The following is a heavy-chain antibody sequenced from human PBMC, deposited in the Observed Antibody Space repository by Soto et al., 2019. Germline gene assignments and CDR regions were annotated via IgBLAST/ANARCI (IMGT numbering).Heavy chain of an antibody. V-gene: IGHV1-2*02. J-gene: IGHJ4*02. D-gene: IGHD1-26*01. CDR2: INPKSGYT. CDR3: ARYTGSNSLFDS. CDR1: GYTFTGDY. Sequence: QVQLVQSGAEVKKPGASITVSCKASGYTFTGDYLHWVRQAPGQGLEWKAWINPKSGYTKSAQKFQARVTLTRDTSISTAYMELRSLRSEDTAVYFCARYTGSNSLFDSWGQGTLVTVSS.